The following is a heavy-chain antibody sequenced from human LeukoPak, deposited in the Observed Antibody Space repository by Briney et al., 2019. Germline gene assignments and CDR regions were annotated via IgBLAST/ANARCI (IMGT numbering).Heavy chain of an antibody. CDR1: GFTVSSKY. V-gene: IGHV3-66*01. CDR2: IYSGGST. D-gene: IGHD1-26*01. J-gene: IGHJ4*02. CDR3: ALGYSGALDEHYFDY. Sequence: PGGSLRLSGAASGFTVSSKYMSWVRQAPVKVLEWVSVIYSGGSTYYADSVKGRFTISRDNSKNTLYLQMNSLRAEDTAVYYCALGYSGALDEHYFDYWGQGTLVTVFS.